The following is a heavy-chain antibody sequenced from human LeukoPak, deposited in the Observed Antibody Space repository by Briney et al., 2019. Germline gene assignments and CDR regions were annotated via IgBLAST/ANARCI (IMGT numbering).Heavy chain of an antibody. Sequence: GGSLRLSCAASGFTFSSYAMSWVRQAPGKGLEWVSAISGSGGSTYYADSVKGRFTISRDNSKNTLYLQMNSLRAEDTAVYYCAKETGKYCSGGSCNYYYYGMDVWGQGTTVTVSS. J-gene: IGHJ6*02. D-gene: IGHD2-15*01. V-gene: IGHV3-23*01. CDR1: GFTFSSYA. CDR3: AKETGKYCSGGSCNYYYYGMDV. CDR2: ISGSGGST.